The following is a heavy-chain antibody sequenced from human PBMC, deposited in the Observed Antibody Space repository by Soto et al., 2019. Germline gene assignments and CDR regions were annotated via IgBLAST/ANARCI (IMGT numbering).Heavy chain of an antibody. CDR2: IKRDGTVT. J-gene: IGHJ3*01. CDR1: GFTFSAFW. CDR3: SRDLAPPCEFFYDACDV. Sequence: EVQLVESGGGLVQPGESLRLSCAASGFTFSAFWMTWLRQAPGKGLEWVANIKRDGTVTHYGDSVEGRCTLSRDNAQNSLFLQLNSLRPEDTAMYYCSRDLAPPCEFFYDACDVWGQGTVVTVSS. V-gene: IGHV3-7*04. D-gene: IGHD3-3*02.